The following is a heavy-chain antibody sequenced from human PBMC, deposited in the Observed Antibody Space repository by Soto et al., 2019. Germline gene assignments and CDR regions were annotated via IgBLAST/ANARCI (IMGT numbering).Heavy chain of an antibody. J-gene: IGHJ4*02. Sequence: GGSLRLSCAASGFTFTRYSMNWVRQAPGKGLEWVSSITISSRGINYADSVKGRFTISRDNAKNSVYLQMNSLRAEDTAVYYCASDYYYDSSGYSPLDYWGQRTLVTVSS. D-gene: IGHD3-22*01. CDR2: ITISSRGI. CDR1: GFTFTRYS. CDR3: ASDYYYDSSGYSPLDY. V-gene: IGHV3-21*01.